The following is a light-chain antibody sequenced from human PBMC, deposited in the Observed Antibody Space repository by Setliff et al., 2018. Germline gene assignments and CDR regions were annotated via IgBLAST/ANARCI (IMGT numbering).Light chain of an antibody. CDR1: SSDVGSYDL. Sequence: QSALTQPASVSGSPGQSITISCSGTSSDVGSYDLVSWYQQHPGKAPKLIIYGVSNRPSGVSSRFSGSKSGNTASLTISGLQTEDEADYYCTAYTSGNTYVFGTGTKVTVL. V-gene: IGLV2-14*03. CDR2: GVS. CDR3: TAYTSGNTYV. J-gene: IGLJ1*01.